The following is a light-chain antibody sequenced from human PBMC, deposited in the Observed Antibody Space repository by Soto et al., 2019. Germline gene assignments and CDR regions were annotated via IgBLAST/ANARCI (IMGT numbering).Light chain of an antibody. V-gene: IGKV1-6*01. Sequence: AIPVTQSPSSLSASVGDRVTITCRASQGIRNDLGWFQQKPGKAPRLLIYAASYLQSGVPLRFSGSGSGTDFTLTISSLQPEDFATYYCLQEYTYPLTFGGGTRVEIK. CDR2: AAS. CDR1: QGIRND. J-gene: IGKJ4*01. CDR3: LQEYTYPLT.